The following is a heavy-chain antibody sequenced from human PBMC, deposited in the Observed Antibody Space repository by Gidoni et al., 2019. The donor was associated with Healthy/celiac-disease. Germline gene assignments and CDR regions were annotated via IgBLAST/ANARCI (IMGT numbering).Heavy chain of an antibody. D-gene: IGHD3-9*01. CDR3: AKSPAQYFDWFESPQEYGAFDI. CDR1: AFTFSSSA. Sequence: EVQLLESGGGLVPPWGSLRLSCAASAFTFSSSAMSWVRQVAGKGLEWVSAISGSGGSTYYADSVKGRFTISRDNSKNTLYLQMNSLRAEDTAVYYCAKSPAQYFDWFESPQEYGAFDIWGQGTMVTVSS. V-gene: IGHV3-23*01. J-gene: IGHJ3*02. CDR2: ISGSGGST.